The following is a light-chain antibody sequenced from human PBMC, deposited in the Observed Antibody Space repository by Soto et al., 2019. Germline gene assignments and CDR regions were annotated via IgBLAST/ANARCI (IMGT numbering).Light chain of an antibody. J-gene: IGKJ3*01. Sequence: EIVLTQSPGTLSLSPGERATLSCRASQSVSSRYLAWYQQKPGQAPRLLLFGANRRATGIPDRFSGGGSGTDFALTISRLEPEDVGLYYYQQYGSSPPTVTFGPGTKVDIK. CDR1: QSVSSRY. CDR3: QQYGSSPPTVT. V-gene: IGKV3-20*01. CDR2: GAN.